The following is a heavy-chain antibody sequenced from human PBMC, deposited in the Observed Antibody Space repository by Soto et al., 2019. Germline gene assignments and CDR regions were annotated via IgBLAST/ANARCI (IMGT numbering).Heavy chain of an antibody. CDR2: IYHSGST. D-gene: IGHD2-2*01. V-gene: IGHV4-4*02. CDR3: AVFSAEPPHYYYGMDV. CDR1: GASISSSNW. Sequence: SETLSLTCAVSGASISSSNWWSWVRQPPGKGLEWIGEIYHSGSTKYNPSLNRRVTISVDKSKNQFSLRLSSVTAADTAVYYCAVFSAEPPHYYYGMDVWGQGTTVTVSS. J-gene: IGHJ6*02.